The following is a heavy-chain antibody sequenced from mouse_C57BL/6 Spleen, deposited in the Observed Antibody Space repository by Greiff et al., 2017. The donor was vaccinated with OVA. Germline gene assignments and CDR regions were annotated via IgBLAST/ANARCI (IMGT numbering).Heavy chain of an antibody. J-gene: IGHJ3*01. V-gene: IGHV1-54*01. Sequence: VKLQQSGAELVRPGTSVKVSCKASGYAFTNYLIEWVKQRPGQGLEWIGVINPGSGGTNYNEKFKGKATLTADKSSSTAYMQLSSLTSEDSAVYFCARGVSYDYDGPFAYWGQGTLVTVSA. CDR3: ARGVSYDYDGPFAY. CDR1: GYAFTNYL. D-gene: IGHD2-4*01. CDR2: INPGSGGT.